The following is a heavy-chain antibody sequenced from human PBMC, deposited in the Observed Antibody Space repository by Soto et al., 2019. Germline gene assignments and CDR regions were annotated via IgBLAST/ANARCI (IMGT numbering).Heavy chain of an antibody. CDR1: GYTFTSYG. J-gene: IGHJ4*02. V-gene: IGHV1-18*01. Sequence: DSVKLSCKASGYTFTSYGISWVRQAPGQGLEWMGWISAYNGNTNYAQKLQGRVTMTTDTSTSTAYMELRSLRSDDTAVYYCARIRNESYYYFWTPRNYFDYCGQGSLVTVSS. D-gene: IGHD3-3*01. CDR3: ARIRNESYYYFWTPRNYFDY. CDR2: ISAYNGNT.